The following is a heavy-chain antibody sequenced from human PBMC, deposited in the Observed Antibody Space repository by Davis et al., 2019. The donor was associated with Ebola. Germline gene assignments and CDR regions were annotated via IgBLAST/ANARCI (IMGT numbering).Heavy chain of an antibody. V-gene: IGHV3-48*03. D-gene: IGHD5-18*01. Sequence: GESLKISCAASGFTFSSYEMNWVRQAPGKGLEWVSYISSSGSTIYYADSGKGRFTISRDNAKNSLYLQMNSLRAEDTAVYYCARACHGYSYGYSYYDGMDVWGQGTTVTVSS. J-gene: IGHJ6*02. CDR3: ARACHGYSYGYSYYDGMDV. CDR2: ISSSGSTI. CDR1: GFTFSSYE.